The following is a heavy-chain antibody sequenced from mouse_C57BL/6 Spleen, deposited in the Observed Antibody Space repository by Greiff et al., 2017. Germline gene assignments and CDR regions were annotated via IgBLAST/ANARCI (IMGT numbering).Heavy chain of an antibody. CDR2: IDPSDSYT. V-gene: IGHV1-69*01. J-gene: IGHJ3*01. CDR3: ARSELTGPAY. Sequence: QVQLQQPGAELVMPGASVKLSCKASGYTFTSYWMHWVKQRPGQGLEWIGEIDPSDSYTNYNQKFKGKSTLTVDKSSSTAYMQLSSLTSEDSAVYYCARSELTGPAYWGQGTLVTVCA. D-gene: IGHD4-1*01. CDR1: GYTFTSYW.